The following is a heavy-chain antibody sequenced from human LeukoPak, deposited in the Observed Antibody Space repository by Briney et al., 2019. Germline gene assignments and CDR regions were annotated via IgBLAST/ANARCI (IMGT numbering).Heavy chain of an antibody. V-gene: IGHV4-30-4*01. CDR1: GGSISSGDYY. CDR2: IYYSGST. J-gene: IGHJ4*02. Sequence: SETLSLTCTVSGGSISSGDYYWSWIRQPPGKGLEWIGYIYYSGSTYYNPSLKSRVTISVDTSKNQFSLKLSSVTAADTAVYYCARGQRFRYYDSSGYAGWGQGTLVTVSS. CDR3: ARGQRFRYYDSSGYAG. D-gene: IGHD3-22*01.